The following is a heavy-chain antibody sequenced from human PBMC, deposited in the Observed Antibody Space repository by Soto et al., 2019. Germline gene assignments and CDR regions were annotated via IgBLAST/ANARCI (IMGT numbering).Heavy chain of an antibody. V-gene: IGHV4-34*01. Sequence: PSETLSLTCAVYGGSFSGYYWSWIRQPPGKGLEWFGEINHSGSTNYNPSLKSRVTISVDTSKNQFSLKLSSVTAADTAVYYCARTRIAAAGTLTWYRANWFDPWGQGTLVTVSS. CDR3: ARTRIAAAGTLTWYRANWFDP. CDR2: INHSGST. J-gene: IGHJ5*02. CDR1: GGSFSGYY. D-gene: IGHD6-13*01.